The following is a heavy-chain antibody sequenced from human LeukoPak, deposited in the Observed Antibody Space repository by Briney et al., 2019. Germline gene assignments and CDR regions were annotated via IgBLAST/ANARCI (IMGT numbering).Heavy chain of an antibody. J-gene: IGHJ4*02. D-gene: IGHD2-21*02. Sequence: GASVKVSCKASGYTFTGYYMHWVRQAPGQGLEWMGWINPNSGGTNYAQKFQGRVTMTRGTSISTAYMELSRLRSDDTAVYYCARDTQDCGGDCYSFDYWGQGTLVTVSS. V-gene: IGHV1-2*02. CDR1: GYTFTGYY. CDR3: ARDTQDCGGDCYSFDY. CDR2: INPNSGGT.